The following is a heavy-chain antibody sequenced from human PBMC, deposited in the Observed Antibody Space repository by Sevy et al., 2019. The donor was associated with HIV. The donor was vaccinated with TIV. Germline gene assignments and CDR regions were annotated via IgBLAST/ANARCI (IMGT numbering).Heavy chain of an antibody. V-gene: IGHV1-46*01. Sequence: ASVKVSCKASGYTFTSYYMHWVRQAPGQGLEWMGIINPSGGSTSYAQKFQGRVTMTRDTSTSTVYMELSSLRSEDTAVYYCARGPRGVAIYYYYMDVWDKGTTVTVSS. CDR2: INPSGGST. CDR1: GYTFTSYY. CDR3: ARGPRGVAIYYYYMDV. J-gene: IGHJ6*03.